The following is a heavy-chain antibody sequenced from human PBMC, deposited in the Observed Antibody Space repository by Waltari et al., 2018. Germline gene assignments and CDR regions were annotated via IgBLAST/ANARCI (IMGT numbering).Heavy chain of an antibody. J-gene: IGHJ4*02. CDR1: GFTFSRYS. CDR2: ISVSSTYI. V-gene: IGHV3-21*01. CDR3: ARDPAITAPSDY. Sequence: EVQLVESGGGLVKPGGSVRLSWVASGFTFSRYSRNWVRQAPGKGLEWVSSISVSSTYIYYADSVKGRFTISRDNAKKSLYLQMNSLRAEDTAVYYCARDPAITAPSDYWGQGTLVTVSS. D-gene: IGHD1-20*01.